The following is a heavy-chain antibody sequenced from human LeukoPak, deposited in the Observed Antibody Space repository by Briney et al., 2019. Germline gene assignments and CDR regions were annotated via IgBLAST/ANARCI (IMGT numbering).Heavy chain of an antibody. J-gene: IGHJ4*02. D-gene: IGHD3/OR15-3a*01. CDR3: AKDRGTGFLHDWTVSS. CDR1: GFTFSSYG. CDR2: ISGSGGST. V-gene: IGHV3-23*01. Sequence: GGSLRLSCAASGFTFSSYGMSWVRQAPGNGQEWVSAISGSGGSTYYADSVKGRFTISRDNSNNTLYLQMNSLTVEHTALYYCAKDRGTGFLHDWTVSSWGQGTRVTVSS.